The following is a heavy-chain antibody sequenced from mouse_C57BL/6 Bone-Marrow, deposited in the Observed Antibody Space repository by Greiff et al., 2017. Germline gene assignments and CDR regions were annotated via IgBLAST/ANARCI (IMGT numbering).Heavy chain of an antibody. CDR2: IYPGSGST. D-gene: IGHD2-4*01. CDR3: ARWDDYHYYAMDY. CDR1: GYTFTSYW. V-gene: IGHV1-55*01. Sequence: QVQLQQPGAELVKPGASVKMSCKASGYTFTSYWITWVKQRPGQGLEWIGDIYPGSGSTNYNEKFKSKATLTVDTSSSTAYMQLSSLTSEDSAVYYCARWDDYHYYAMDYWGQGTSVTVSS. J-gene: IGHJ4*01.